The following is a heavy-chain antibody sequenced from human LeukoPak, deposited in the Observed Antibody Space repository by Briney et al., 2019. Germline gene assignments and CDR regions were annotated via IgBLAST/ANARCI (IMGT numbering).Heavy chain of an antibody. D-gene: IGHD6-13*01. CDR2: MNPNSGNT. CDR1: GYTFTSYA. J-gene: IGHJ6*03. Sequence: ASVKVSCKASGYTFTSYAMHWVRQATGQGLEWMGWMNPNSGNTGYAQKFQGRVTMTRNTSISTAYMELSSLRSEDTAVYYCARRGYSSSWGYYYYMDVWGKGTTVTISS. V-gene: IGHV1-8*02. CDR3: ARRGYSSSWGYYYYMDV.